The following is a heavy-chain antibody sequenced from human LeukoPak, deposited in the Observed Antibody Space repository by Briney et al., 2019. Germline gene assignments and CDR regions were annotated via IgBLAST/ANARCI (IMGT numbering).Heavy chain of an antibody. Sequence: PSETLSLTCTVSGVSISSGGYYWSWIRQHPGKGLEWIGYIYYTGSTYYNPSLKSRVSISVDTSKNQFSLKLSSVTAADTAVYYCARAVYDQLGDWFDPWGQGTLVTVSS. D-gene: IGHD2-2*01. J-gene: IGHJ5*02. V-gene: IGHV4-31*03. CDR1: GVSISSGGYY. CDR2: IYYTGST. CDR3: ARAVYDQLGDWFDP.